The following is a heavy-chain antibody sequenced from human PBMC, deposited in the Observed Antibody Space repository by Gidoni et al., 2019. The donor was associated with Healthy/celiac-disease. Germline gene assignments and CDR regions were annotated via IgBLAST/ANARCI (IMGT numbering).Heavy chain of an antibody. CDR1: GFTFSSYG. J-gene: IGHJ4*02. D-gene: IGHD3-9*01. Sequence: QVQPVESGGGVVQPGRSLRLSCAASGFTFSSYGMPWVRQAPGKGLEWVAVISYDGSNKYYADSVKGRFTISRDNSKNTLYLQMNSLRAEDTAVYYCARSTNDVLRYFDWSHGPDYWGQGTLVTVSS. CDR2: ISYDGSNK. V-gene: IGHV3-30*03. CDR3: ARSTNDVLRYFDWSHGPDY.